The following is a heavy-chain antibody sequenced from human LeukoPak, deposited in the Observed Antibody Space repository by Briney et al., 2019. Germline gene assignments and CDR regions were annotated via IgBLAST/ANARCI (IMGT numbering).Heavy chain of an antibody. CDR1: GYTFTSYD. D-gene: IGHD6-13*01. CDR2: IIPILGIA. V-gene: IGHV1-69*04. Sequence: GASVKVSCKASGYTFTSYDINWVRQATGQGLEWMGRIIPILGIANYAQKFQGRVTITADKSTSTAYMELSSLRSEDTAVYYCARDLAAAGLDYWGQGTLVTVSS. CDR3: ARDLAAAGLDY. J-gene: IGHJ4*02.